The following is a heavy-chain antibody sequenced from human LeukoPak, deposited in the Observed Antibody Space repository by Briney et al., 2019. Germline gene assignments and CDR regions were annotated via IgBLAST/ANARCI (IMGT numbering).Heavy chain of an antibody. CDR2: IYHSGST. J-gene: IGHJ4*02. CDR3: ARVPGRGLKLWLPFVDY. V-gene: IGHV4-30-2*01. CDR1: GGSISSGGYS. Sequence: PSETLSLTCAVSGGSISSGGYSWSWIRQPPGKGLEWIGYIYHSGSTYYNPSLKSRVTISVDRSKNQFSLKLSSVTAADTAVYYCARVPGRGLKLWLPFVDYWGQGTLVTVSS. D-gene: IGHD5-18*01.